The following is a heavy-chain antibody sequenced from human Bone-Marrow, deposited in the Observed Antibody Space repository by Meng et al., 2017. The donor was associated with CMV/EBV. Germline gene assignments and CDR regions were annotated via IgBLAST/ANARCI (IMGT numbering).Heavy chain of an antibody. V-gene: IGHV3-11*01. CDR2: ISYSGETM. CDR3: SRGDYGMDV. J-gene: IGHJ6*02. CDR1: GFTFSDYY. Sequence: GESLKISCVASGFTFSDYYMSWIRQAPGKGLEWVSYISYSGETMDYVASVRGRFTISRDNAENSLFLQMNSLTVDDSAVYYCSRGDYGMDVWGQGTTVTVYS.